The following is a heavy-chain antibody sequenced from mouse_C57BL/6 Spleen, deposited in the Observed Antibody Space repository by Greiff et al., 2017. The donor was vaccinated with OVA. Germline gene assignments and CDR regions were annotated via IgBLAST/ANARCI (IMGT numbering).Heavy chain of an antibody. V-gene: IGHV1-26*01. J-gene: IGHJ3*01. CDR1: GYTFTDYY. CDR3: AREDSYGGFAY. D-gene: IGHD2-12*01. Sequence: EVQLQQSGPELVKPGASVKISCKASGYTFTDYYMNWVKQSHGKSLEWIGDINPNNGGTSYNQKFKGKATLTVDKSSSTAYMELRSLTSEDSAVYYCAREDSYGGFAYWGQGTLVTVSA. CDR2: INPNNGGT.